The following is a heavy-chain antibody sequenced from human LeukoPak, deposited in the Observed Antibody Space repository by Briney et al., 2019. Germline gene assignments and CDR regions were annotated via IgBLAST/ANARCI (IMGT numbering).Heavy chain of an antibody. V-gene: IGHV3-20*04. J-gene: IGHJ4*02. CDR1: GFTFDDYD. D-gene: IGHD6-19*01. CDR3: ARVSDISVAAYFDY. Sequence: GGSLRLSCAASGFTFDDYDMSWVRQAPGKGLEWVSGINWNGGRIGYADSLKGRFTISRDNAKNPLYLQMNSLRAEDTAFYYCARVSDISVAAYFDYWGQGTLVTVSS. CDR2: INWNGGRI.